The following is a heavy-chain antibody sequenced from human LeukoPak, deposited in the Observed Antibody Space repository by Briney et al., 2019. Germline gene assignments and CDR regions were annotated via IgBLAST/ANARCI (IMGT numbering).Heavy chain of an antibody. Sequence: ASVKVSCKASGYTLISYIMHWVRQAPGQGLEWMGIINPSGGSTAFAQRFQGRVTMTRDTSTSTVYMELSSLRSEDSAVYYCARVGTGQAFDVWGQGTMVTVSS. V-gene: IGHV1-46*01. CDR3: ARVGTGQAFDV. CDR1: GYTLISYI. J-gene: IGHJ3*01. CDR2: INPSGGST. D-gene: IGHD1-1*01.